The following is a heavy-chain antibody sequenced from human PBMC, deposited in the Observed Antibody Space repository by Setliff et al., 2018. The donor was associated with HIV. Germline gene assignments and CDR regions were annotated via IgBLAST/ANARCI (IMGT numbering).Heavy chain of an antibody. CDR1: GAFSSISSYH. V-gene: IGHV4-59*08. J-gene: IGHJ6*03. CDR3: ARRRPPPSGTYSRYYMDV. CDR2: ISYSGTT. D-gene: IGHD1-26*01. Sequence: SETLSLTCTVSGAFSSISSYHWGWIRQSPXXXLEWIGQISYSGTTNYNPSLKCRVTISVDTSKNQFSLTQSSLSAADTAVYYCARRRPPPSGTYSRYYMDVWGKGTTVTVSS.